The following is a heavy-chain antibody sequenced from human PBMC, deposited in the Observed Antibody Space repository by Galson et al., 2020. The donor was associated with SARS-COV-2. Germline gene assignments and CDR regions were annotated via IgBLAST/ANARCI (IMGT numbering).Heavy chain of an antibody. V-gene: IGHV4-59*01. D-gene: IGHD3-22*01. CDR2: IPKSGNT. Sequence: SETLSLTCRVSGDSIKRYSWAWIRQPPGKGLEWIGHIPKSGNTHYGPPLKNRVTMSVDTSRNQFNLRLNSLTTADTARYFCARIRDSTSGYYAEAQYHYYMDVWGKGTTVTVSS. CDR3: ARIRDSTSGYYAEAQYHYYMDV. CDR1: GDSIKRYS. J-gene: IGHJ6*03.